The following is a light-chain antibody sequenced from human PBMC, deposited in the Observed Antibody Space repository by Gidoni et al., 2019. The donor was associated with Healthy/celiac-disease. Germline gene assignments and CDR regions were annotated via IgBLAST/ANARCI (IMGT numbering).Light chain of an antibody. CDR1: QSVLYSSNNKNY. J-gene: IGKJ3*01. CDR3: QQYYSTPFT. CDR2: WAS. V-gene: IGKV4-1*01. Sequence: DIAMNQSPDAQLMSLGARATIKCQSSQSVLYSSNNKNYLAWYQQKPVQPPKLLIYWASTRESGVPDRFSYSGSGTDFTLAICSLQAGDVSVYYCQQYYSTPFTFGPGTKVDIK.